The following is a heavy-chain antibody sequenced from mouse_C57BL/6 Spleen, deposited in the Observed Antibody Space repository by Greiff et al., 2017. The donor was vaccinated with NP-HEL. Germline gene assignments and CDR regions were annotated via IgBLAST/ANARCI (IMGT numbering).Heavy chain of an antibody. J-gene: IGHJ3*01. CDR1: GYAFSSSW. Sequence: VQLQQSGPELVKPGASVKISCKASGYAFSSSWMNWVKQRPGKGLEWIGRIYPGDGDTNYNGKFKGKATLTADKSSSTAYMQLSSLASEDSAVCFCASIFSWFAYWGQGTLVTVSA. CDR2: IYPGDGDT. CDR3: ASIFSWFAY. V-gene: IGHV1-82*01.